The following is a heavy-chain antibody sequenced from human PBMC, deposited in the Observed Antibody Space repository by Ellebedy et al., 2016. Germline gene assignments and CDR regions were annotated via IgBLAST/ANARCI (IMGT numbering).Heavy chain of an antibody. J-gene: IGHJ6*03. D-gene: IGHD3-16*01. CDR2: ISWNSGSI. Sequence: SLKISCAASGFTFDDYAMHWVRQAPGKGLEWVSGISWNSGSIGYADSVKGRFTISRDNAKNSLYLQMNSLRAEDTALYYCAKSGGLMLTYYYYMDVWGKGTTVTVSS. CDR3: AKSGGLMLTYYYYMDV. CDR1: GFTFDDYA. V-gene: IGHV3-9*01.